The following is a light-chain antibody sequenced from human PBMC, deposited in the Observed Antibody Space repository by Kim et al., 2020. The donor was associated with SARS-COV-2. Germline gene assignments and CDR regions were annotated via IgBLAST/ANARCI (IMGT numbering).Light chain of an antibody. CDR1: QDIRTY. CDR3: QKYDGAPFT. CDR2: GSS. J-gene: IGKJ3*01. V-gene: IGKV1-27*01. Sequence: GCIGDRVTITCRARQDIRTYLAWYQQKPGIPPKLLIYGSSTLQPAVPSRFSGSGFGTDFTLTISSLRPEDVATYYCQKYDGAPFTFGPGTKVDIK.